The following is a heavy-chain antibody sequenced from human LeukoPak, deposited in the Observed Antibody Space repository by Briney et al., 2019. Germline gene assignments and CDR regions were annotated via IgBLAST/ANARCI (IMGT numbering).Heavy chain of an antibody. CDR2: INPSGGST. CDR3: AGNFDWLLRLDY. J-gene: IGHJ4*02. CDR1: GYTFTSYY. V-gene: IGHV1-46*01. D-gene: IGHD3-9*01. Sequence: ASVNVSCTASGYTFTSYYMHWVRQAPGQGLEWMGIINPSGGSTSYAQKFQGRVTMTRDTSTSTVYMELSSLRSEDTAVYYCAGNFDWLLRLDYWGQGTLVTVSS.